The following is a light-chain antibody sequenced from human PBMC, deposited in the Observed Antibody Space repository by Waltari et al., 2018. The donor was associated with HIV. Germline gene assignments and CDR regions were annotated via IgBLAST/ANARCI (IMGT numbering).Light chain of an antibody. J-gene: IGKJ3*01. CDR3: QQYYSLPCT. V-gene: IGKV4-1*01. CDR2: WAS. Sequence: IVMTQSPDSLVVSLGERATIHCKSSQSVLYSSSSKNYLAWYQQKPGQSPKLLISWASTRESGVPDRFSGGGSVTDFTLTISSLQAEDVAVYYCQQYYSLPCTFGPGTKVDIK. CDR1: QSVLYSSSSKNY.